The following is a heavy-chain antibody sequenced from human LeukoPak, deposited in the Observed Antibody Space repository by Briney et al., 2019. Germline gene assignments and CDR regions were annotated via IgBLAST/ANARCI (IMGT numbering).Heavy chain of an antibody. CDR3: TFSSYGDHIGVGAFEI. V-gene: IGHV3-74*01. CDR2: INAHGSST. Sequence: PWGSLCLSCAASGFTFSSYWMHWVSQAPGKGPVWVSRINAHGSSTNYADSVKGRFTISRDNTKNTVYLQMNSLSAEDTAMYYCTFSSYGDHIGVGAFEIRGQGTMVTVSS. CDR1: GFTFSSYW. D-gene: IGHD4-17*01. J-gene: IGHJ3*02.